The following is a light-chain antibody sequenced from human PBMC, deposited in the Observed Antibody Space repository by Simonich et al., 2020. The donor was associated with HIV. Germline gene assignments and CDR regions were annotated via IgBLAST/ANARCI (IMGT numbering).Light chain of an antibody. Sequence: QLVLTQSPSASASLGASVKLTRTLSSGHSSYTIAWHQQQPEKGPRYLMKLNSDGSHSKGDGIPDRFSGSSSGAGRYLTISSLQAEDEADYYCQTWGTGNVVFGGGTKVTVL. CDR3: QTWGTGNVV. J-gene: IGLJ2*01. CDR1: SGHSSYT. CDR2: LNSDGSH. V-gene: IGLV4-69*01.